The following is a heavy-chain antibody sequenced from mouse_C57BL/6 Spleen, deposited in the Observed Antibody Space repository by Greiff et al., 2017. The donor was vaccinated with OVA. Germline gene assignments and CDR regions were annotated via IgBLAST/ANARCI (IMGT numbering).Heavy chain of an antibody. Sequence: EVKVVESGEGLVKPGGSLKLSCAASGFTFSSYAMSWVRQTPGKRLEWVAYISSGGDYIYYADTVKGRFTISRDNARNTLYLQMSSLKSEDTAMYYCTRVGYYSYYFDYWGQGTTLTVSS. J-gene: IGHJ2*01. CDR3: TRVGYYSYYFDY. V-gene: IGHV5-9-1*02. CDR2: ISSGGDYI. D-gene: IGHD2-3*01. CDR1: GFTFSSYA.